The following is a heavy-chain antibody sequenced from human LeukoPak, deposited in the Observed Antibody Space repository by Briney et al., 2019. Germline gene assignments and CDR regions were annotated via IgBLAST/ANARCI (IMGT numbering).Heavy chain of an antibody. Sequence: GGSLTLSCAASGFTFSSYAMTWVRQAPGKGLEWVSVISGSISGSDDSRYYADSVKGRFNISRDNSKNTLYLQMNSLRVEDTAVYYCAKGAGYSYGWTDYWGQGTLVTVSS. J-gene: IGHJ4*02. CDR3: AKGAGYSYGWTDY. D-gene: IGHD5-18*01. CDR1: GFTFSSYA. CDR2: ISGSISGSDDSR. V-gene: IGHV3-23*01.